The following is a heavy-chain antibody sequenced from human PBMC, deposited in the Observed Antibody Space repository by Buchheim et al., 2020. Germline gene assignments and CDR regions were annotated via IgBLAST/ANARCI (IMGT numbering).Heavy chain of an antibody. Sequence: EVPLVESGGGLVKPGGSLRLSCAASGFTFSNAWMTWVRQAPGKGLEWVGRIKSKADSGTTDYAAPVKGRFTISRDDSTNTLYLQMNSLKTEDTAVYYCTTSRGRYLNMDVWGQGTT. D-gene: IGHD1-1*01. CDR3: TTSRGRYLNMDV. CDR1: GFTFSNAW. J-gene: IGHJ6*02. V-gene: IGHV3-15*01. CDR2: IKSKADSGTT.